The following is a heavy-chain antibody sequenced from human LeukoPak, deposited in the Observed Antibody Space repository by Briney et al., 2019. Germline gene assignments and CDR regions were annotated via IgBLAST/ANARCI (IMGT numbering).Heavy chain of an antibody. D-gene: IGHD3-3*01. V-gene: IGHV1-8*03. J-gene: IGHJ3*02. Sequence: ASVKVSCKASGYTFTSYDINWVRQATGQGLEWMGWMNPNSGNTGYAQKFQGRVTITRNTSISTAYMELSSLRSEDTAVYYCARGGGYDFWSGYFYQEVPTAFDIWGQGTMVTVSS. CDR3: ARGGGYDFWSGYFYQEVPTAFDI. CDR2: MNPNSGNT. CDR1: GYTFTSYD.